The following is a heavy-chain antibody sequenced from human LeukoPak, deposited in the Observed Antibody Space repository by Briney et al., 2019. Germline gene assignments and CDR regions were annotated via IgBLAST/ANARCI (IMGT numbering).Heavy chain of an antibody. Sequence: PGGSLRLSCAAAGFPFSNNVMTWVRQAPGRGLDWLSAISASGGDTYYADSVKGRFTISRDNSKNTLYLQMNSLRAEDTAVYYCAKTFPYGTTWYGFCDYWGQGALVTVSS. J-gene: IGHJ4*02. CDR1: GFPFSNNV. CDR3: AKTFPYGTTWYGFCDY. V-gene: IGHV3-23*01. CDR2: ISASGGDT. D-gene: IGHD3-3*01.